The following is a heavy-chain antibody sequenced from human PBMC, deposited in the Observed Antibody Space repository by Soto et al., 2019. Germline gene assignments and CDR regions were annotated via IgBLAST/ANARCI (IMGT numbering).Heavy chain of an antibody. CDR2: IWYDGSNK. J-gene: IGHJ6*02. CDR3: ARDGGSIFGVVIQSKYYYGMDV. D-gene: IGHD3-3*01. V-gene: IGHV3-33*01. CDR1: GFTFSSYG. Sequence: QVQLVESGGGVVQPGRSLRLSCAASGFTFSSYGMHWVRQAPGKGLEWVAVIWYDGSNKYYADSVKGRFTLSRDNSKNTVLPQMNSLRAEDTAVYYCARDGGSIFGVVIQSKYYYGMDVWGQGNTVTVAS.